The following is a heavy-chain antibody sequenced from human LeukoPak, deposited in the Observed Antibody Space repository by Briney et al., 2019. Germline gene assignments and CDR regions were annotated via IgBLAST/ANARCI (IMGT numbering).Heavy chain of an antibody. CDR2: INKGGSEK. CDR1: GFPLCSYY. J-gene: IGHJ5*02. CDR3: ARVNSYSGYDFDQ. Sequence: GGSLRLSCAASGFPLCSYYMSWLGPAPGEGLVGGANINKGGSEKYYVASVKDRFTIARDNATDSLYLQMRSLRAEATAVYYCARVNSYSGYDFDQWGQGTLVTVSS. V-gene: IGHV3-7*01. D-gene: IGHD5-12*01.